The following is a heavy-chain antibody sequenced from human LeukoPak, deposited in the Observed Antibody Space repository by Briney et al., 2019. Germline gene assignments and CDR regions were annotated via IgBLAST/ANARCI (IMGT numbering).Heavy chain of an antibody. CDR3: ARGQWFGELSYFDY. CDR2: IIPIFGTA. CDR1: GGTFSSYA. Sequence: SVKVSCKASGGTFSSYAISWVRQAPGQGLEWMGRIIPIFGTANYAQKFQGRVTITTYESTSTAYMELSSLRSEDTAVYYCARGQWFGELSYFDYWGQGTLVSVSS. V-gene: IGHV1-69*05. D-gene: IGHD3-10*01. J-gene: IGHJ4*02.